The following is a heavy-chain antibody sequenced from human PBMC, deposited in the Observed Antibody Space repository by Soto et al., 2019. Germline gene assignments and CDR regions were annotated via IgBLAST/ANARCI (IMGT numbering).Heavy chain of an antibody. CDR1: GFTFSNYA. CDR3: AKELVNSGWTYFDY. D-gene: IGHD6-19*01. V-gene: IGHV3-23*01. Sequence: PGGSLRLSCAASGFTFSNYAMSWVRQAPGKGLEWVSVISGSGGSTYYADSVKGRFTISRDNSKNTLYLQMHSLRAEDTAIYFCAKELVNSGWTYFDYWGQGTLVTVSS. J-gene: IGHJ4*02. CDR2: ISGSGGST.